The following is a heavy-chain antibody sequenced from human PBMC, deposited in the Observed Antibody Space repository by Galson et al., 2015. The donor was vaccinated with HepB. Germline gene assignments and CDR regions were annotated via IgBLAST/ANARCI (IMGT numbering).Heavy chain of an antibody. Sequence: QSGAEVKKPGASVKVSCKASGYTFTSYGISWVRQAPGQGLEWMGWISAYNGNTNYAQKLQGRVTITSDTSASTAYMELNSLRSEDTAVYYCARELRSMVRGWSYHLWSWYGMDVGGQGTTVTVSS. V-gene: IGHV1-18*01. CDR1: GYTFTSYG. D-gene: IGHD3-10*01. CDR2: ISAYNGNT. CDR3: ARELRSMVRGWSYHLWSWYGMDV. J-gene: IGHJ6*02.